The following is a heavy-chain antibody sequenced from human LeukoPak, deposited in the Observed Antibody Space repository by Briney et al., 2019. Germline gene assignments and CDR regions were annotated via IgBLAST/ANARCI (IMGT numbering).Heavy chain of an antibody. D-gene: IGHD6-19*01. CDR1: GFTFSDYY. CDR2: ISSSGSTI. V-gene: IGHV3-11*01. Sequence: GGSLRLSCAASGFTFSDYYVSWIRQAPGKGLEWVSYISSSGSTIYYADSVKGRFTISRDNAKNSLYLQMNCLRAEDTAVYYRARDVAVARPFDYWGQGTLVTVSS. J-gene: IGHJ4*02. CDR3: ARDVAVARPFDY.